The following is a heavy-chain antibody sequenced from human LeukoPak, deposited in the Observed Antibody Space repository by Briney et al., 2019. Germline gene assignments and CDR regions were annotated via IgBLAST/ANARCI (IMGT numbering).Heavy chain of an antibody. CDR1: GFTFSSYA. CDR3: ARAVAGPFDY. D-gene: IGHD6-19*01. CDR2: ISGSSGST. V-gene: IGHV3-23*01. Sequence: GGSLRLSCAASGFTFSSYAMSWVRQAPGKGLEWVSAISGSSGSTYYADSVKGRFTISRDNSKNTLYLQMSSLRGEDMAVYYCARAVAGPFDYWGQGILVTVSS. J-gene: IGHJ4*02.